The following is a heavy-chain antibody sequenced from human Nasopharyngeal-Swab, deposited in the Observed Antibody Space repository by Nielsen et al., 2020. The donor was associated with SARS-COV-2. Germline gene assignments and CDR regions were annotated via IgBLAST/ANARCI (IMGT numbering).Heavy chain of an antibody. CDR3: ARVPALIPYYYYGMDV. CDR2: ISSSGSTI. Sequence: GESLKISCAASGFTFSSYEMHWVRQAPGKGLEWVSYISSSGSTIYYADSVKGRFTISRDNAKNSLYLQMNSLRAEDTAVYYCARVPALIPYYYYGMDVWGQGTTVTVSS. J-gene: IGHJ6*02. V-gene: IGHV3-48*03. CDR1: GFTFSSYE. D-gene: IGHD2-21*01.